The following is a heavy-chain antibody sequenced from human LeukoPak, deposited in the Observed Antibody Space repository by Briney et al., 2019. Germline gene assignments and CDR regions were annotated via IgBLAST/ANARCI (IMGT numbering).Heavy chain of an antibody. CDR2: IGNDGYNK. CDR1: GFTFRTFP. Sequence: GGSLRLSCAASGFTFRTFPMHWVRQAPGQGLQWVAVIGNDGYNKYYSDSVRGRFTISRDNSKNTPSLQMDSLTTVDTAVYYCARGAGTTVYYIDVWGKGTTVTVSS. J-gene: IGHJ6*03. D-gene: IGHD1-7*01. V-gene: IGHV3-30*01. CDR3: ARGAGTTVYYIDV.